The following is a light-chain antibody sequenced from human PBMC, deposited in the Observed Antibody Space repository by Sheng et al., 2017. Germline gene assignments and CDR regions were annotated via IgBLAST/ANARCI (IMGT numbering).Light chain of an antibody. CDR2: AAS. CDR3: QQYSDDWT. Sequence: DIQMTQSPSSLSASVGDRVTITCRASQPISSYLNWYQQKPGKAPELLIYAASTLQTGVPSRFSGRGYGTDFTLTISSLQPEDFATYYCQQYSDDWTFGQGTKVEIK. J-gene: IGKJ1*01. CDR1: QPISSY. V-gene: IGKV1-39*01.